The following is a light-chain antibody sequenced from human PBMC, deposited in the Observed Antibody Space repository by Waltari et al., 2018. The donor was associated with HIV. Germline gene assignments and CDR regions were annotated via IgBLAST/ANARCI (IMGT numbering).Light chain of an antibody. CDR2: RAI. CDR3: QSTDYDGTWV. V-gene: IGLV3-25*03. J-gene: IGLJ3*02. CDR1: YMPRKS. Sequence: SYDLTQTPSVSVSPGQPARINCSRVYMPRKSSPWYRQKAGQAPVLLIYRAIQRPSGIPERISGSGSGTGITLTISGVQPEDEADYFCQSTDYDGTWVFGGGTKLTVL.